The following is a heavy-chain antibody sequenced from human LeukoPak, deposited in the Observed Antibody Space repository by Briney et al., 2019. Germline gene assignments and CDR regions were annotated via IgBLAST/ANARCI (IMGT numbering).Heavy chain of an antibody. J-gene: IGHJ4*02. Sequence: GGSLRLSCAASGFTFDDYAMHWVRQGPGKGLEWVSGISWNSGSIAYADSVKGRFTISRDNAKNFLYLQMNSLRAEDTALYYCAKDISYSSGYYFFDYWGQGTLVTVSS. V-gene: IGHV3-9*01. CDR1: GFTFDDYA. CDR3: AKDISYSSGYYFFDY. D-gene: IGHD3-22*01. CDR2: ISWNSGSI.